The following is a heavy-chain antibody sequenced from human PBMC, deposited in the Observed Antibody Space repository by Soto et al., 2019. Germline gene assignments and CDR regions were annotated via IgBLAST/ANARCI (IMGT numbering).Heavy chain of an antibody. CDR3: ARATGYYHTSGSDS. V-gene: IGHV3-23*01. CDR2: LSGRGGST. J-gene: IGHJ4*02. CDR1: GFNFNIYA. D-gene: IGHD3-22*01. Sequence: PGGSLRLSCTASGFNFNIYAMTWFRQAPGKGLEWVSSLSGRGGSTFYANSVRGRFTISRDNSRNTMYLKMNGLRAEDTAVYYCARATGYYHTSGSDSWGQGTLVTVSS.